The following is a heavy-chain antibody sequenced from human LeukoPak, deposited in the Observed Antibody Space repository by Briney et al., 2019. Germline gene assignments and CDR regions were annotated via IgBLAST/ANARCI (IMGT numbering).Heavy chain of an antibody. V-gene: IGHV3-15*01. CDR3: STSWY. J-gene: IGHJ4*02. Sequence: PGGSLRLSCAASGFTFSSYGLHWVRQAPGKGLEWVGRIKSQTDGGTADYAAPVKGRFTISRDDSKNTLYLQMNSLKTEDTAMYYCSTSWYWGQGTLVTVSS. CDR2: IKSQTDGGTA. CDR1: GFTFSSYG.